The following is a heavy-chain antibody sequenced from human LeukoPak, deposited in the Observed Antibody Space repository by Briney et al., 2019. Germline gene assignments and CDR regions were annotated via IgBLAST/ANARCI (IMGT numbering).Heavy chain of an antibody. CDR2: INHSGST. D-gene: IGHD1-1*01. Sequence: SETLSLTCAVSGGSFSGYYWSWIRQPPGKGLEWIGEINHSGSTNYNPSLKSRVTISVDTSKNQFSLKLSSVTAADTAVYYCARGSVAGTYRVPYYFDYWGQGTLVTVSS. CDR3: ARGSVAGTYRVPYYFDY. V-gene: IGHV4-34*01. CDR1: GGSFSGYY. J-gene: IGHJ4*02.